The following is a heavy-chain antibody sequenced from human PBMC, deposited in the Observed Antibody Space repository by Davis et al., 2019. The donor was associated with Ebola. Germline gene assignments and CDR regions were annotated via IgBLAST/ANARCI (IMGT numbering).Heavy chain of an antibody. CDR3: ARGGGVQLWLRDYYYYGMDV. D-gene: IGHD5-18*01. CDR1: GGSFSGYY. V-gene: IGHV4-34*01. Sequence: PSETLSLTCAVYGGSFSGYYWSWIRQPPGKGLEWIGEINHSGSTNYNPSLKSRVTISVDRSKNQFSLKLSSVTAADTAVYYCARGGGVQLWLRDYYYYGMDVWGKGTTVTVSS. J-gene: IGHJ6*04. CDR2: INHSGST.